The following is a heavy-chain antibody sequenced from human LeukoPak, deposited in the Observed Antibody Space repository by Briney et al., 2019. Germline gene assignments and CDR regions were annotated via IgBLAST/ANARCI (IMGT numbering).Heavy chain of an antibody. CDR1: GFTFSDYY. J-gene: IGHJ6*03. D-gene: IGHD2-15*01. CDR2: ISSSGSTI. Sequence: PGGSLRLSCAASGFTFSDYYMSWIRQAPGKGLEGVSYISSSGSTIYYADSVKGRFTISRDNAKNSLYLQMNSLRAEDTAVYYCASGYCSGGSCYSPLNYYMDVWGKGTTVTVSS. CDR3: ASGYCSGGSCYSPLNYYMDV. V-gene: IGHV3-11*01.